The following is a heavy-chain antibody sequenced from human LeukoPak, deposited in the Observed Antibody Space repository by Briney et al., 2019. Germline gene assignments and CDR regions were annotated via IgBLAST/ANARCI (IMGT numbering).Heavy chain of an antibody. D-gene: IGHD1-14*01. CDR3: AREVWGPEY. Sequence: GGSLRLSRAASGFTFTKYWMTWVRQAPGKGLEWVGNIKQDGSDKNYMDSVMGRFTISRDNTKNSVYLQMSSLRAEDTAVYYCAREVWGPEYWGQGTLVTVSS. V-gene: IGHV3-7*01. CDR1: GFTFTKYW. J-gene: IGHJ4*02. CDR2: IKQDGSDK.